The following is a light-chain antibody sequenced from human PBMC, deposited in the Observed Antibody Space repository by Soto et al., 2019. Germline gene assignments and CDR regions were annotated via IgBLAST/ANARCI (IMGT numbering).Light chain of an antibody. CDR1: QSVLYSSNNKNY. CDR3: QQYYSTPQR. Sequence: DIVMTQSPDSLAVSLGERATINRKSSQSVLYSSNNKNYLAWYQQKPGQPPKLLIYWASTRESGVPDRFSGSGSGTAFTLTISSLQAEDVAVYYCQQYYSTPQRFGQGNKVEIK. J-gene: IGKJ1*01. V-gene: IGKV4-1*01. CDR2: WAS.